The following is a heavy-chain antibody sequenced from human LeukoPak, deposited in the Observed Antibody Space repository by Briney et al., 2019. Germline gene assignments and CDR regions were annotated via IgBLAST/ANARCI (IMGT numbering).Heavy chain of an antibody. CDR2: IYSGGSI. CDR1: RFTFSSYG. Sequence: GGSLRLSCAASRFTFSSYGMNWVRQAPGKGLEWVSVIYSGGSIYYADSVKGRFTISRDKSKNTLYLQMNSLRAEDTAVYYCARPPYGGVDYWGQGTLVTVSS. J-gene: IGHJ4*02. V-gene: IGHV3-66*04. CDR3: ARPPYGGVDY. D-gene: IGHD4-23*01.